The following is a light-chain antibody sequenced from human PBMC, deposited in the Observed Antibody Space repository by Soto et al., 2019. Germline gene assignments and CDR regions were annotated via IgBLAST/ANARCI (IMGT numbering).Light chain of an antibody. CDR2: AAS. CDR1: QGISSY. Sequence: DIQLTQSPSFLSASVGDRVTITCRASQGISSYLAWYQQKLGKDTKLLIYAASTLQSGVQSRFSGSGSGTEFTLTISSLQSEDFATYYCQKVNSYPITFGRGTRLEIK. V-gene: IGKV1-9*01. CDR3: QKVNSYPIT. J-gene: IGKJ5*01.